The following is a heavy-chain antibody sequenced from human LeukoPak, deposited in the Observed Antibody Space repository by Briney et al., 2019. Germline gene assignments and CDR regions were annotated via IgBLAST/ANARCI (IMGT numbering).Heavy chain of an antibody. CDR1: GFTFSSYA. J-gene: IGHJ4*02. V-gene: IGHV3-23*01. CDR2: ISGSAHKI. CDR3: AGRVTGYSSGYVY. D-gene: IGHD5-18*01. Sequence: GGSLRLSCAASGFTFSSYAMSWVRQAPGKGLDWVSVISGSAHKIRYADSVKGRFAISRDNSENIVYLQMNNLRAEDTAVYYCAGRVTGYSSGYVYWGQGTLVTVSS.